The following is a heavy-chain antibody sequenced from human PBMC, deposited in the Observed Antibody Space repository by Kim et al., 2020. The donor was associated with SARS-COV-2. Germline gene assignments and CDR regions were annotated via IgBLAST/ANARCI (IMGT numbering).Heavy chain of an antibody. CDR3: AKGKNYGGNRFDY. CDR2: ISGSGGST. Sequence: GGSLRLSCAASGFTFSSYAMSWVRQAPGKGLEWVSAISGSGGSTYYADAVKGRFTISRDNSKNTLYLQMNSLRAEDTAVDYCAKGKNYGGNRFDYWGQGTLVTVSS. D-gene: IGHD4-17*01. CDR1: GFTFSSYA. V-gene: IGHV3-23*01. J-gene: IGHJ4*02.